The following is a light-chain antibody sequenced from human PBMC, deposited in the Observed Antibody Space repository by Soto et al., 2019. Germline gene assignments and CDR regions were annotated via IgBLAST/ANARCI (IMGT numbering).Light chain of an antibody. J-gene: IGKJ1*01. V-gene: IGKV3-20*01. CDR1: QSVSSAY. Sequence: EIVLTQSPGTLSLSPGERATLSCRASQSVSSAYLAWYQHKPGQPPTLLIYAASSRVTGIPDRFSGSGSGTDSTLTISRLEPEDFAVYYCQLYSSSSTWTFGQGTKVEIK. CDR2: AAS. CDR3: QLYSSSSTWT.